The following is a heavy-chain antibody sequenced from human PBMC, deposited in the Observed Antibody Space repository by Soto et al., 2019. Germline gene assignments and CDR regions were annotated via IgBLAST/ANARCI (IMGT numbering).Heavy chain of an antibody. CDR1: VGTFSSYA. V-gene: IGHV1-69*13. Sequence: SSVNVACKPSVGTFSSYAISWVRQAPPHELEWMMGIIPIFGTANYPHKFQGRVTITADESTSTAYMELSSLRSEDAAVYSCARVRVCSSNSCYKKGSWFDHWGQGTLVTVSS. J-gene: IGHJ5*02. D-gene: IGHD2-2*02. CDR2: IIPIFGTA. CDR3: ARVRVCSSNSCYKKGSWFDH.